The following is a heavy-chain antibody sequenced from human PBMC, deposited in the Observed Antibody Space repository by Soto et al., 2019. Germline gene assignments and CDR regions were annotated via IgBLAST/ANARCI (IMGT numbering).Heavy chain of an antibody. J-gene: IGHJ6*02. CDR1: GFTFSSYW. Sequence: PGGSLRLSCAASGFTFSSYWMSWVRQAPGKGLEWVANIKQDGSEKYYVDSVKGRFTISRDNAKNSLYLQMNSLRAEDTAVYYCARDNPYSSSWYSYYYYYYGMDVWGQGTTVTVSS. D-gene: IGHD6-13*01. CDR3: ARDNPYSSSWYSYYYYYYGMDV. CDR2: IKQDGSEK. V-gene: IGHV3-7*05.